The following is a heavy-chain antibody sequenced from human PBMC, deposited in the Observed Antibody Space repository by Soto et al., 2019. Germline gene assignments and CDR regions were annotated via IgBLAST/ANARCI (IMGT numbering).Heavy chain of an antibody. CDR1: GFTFSNAW. CDR3: TTDQAASSAYFDY. V-gene: IGHV3-15*01. Sequence: GGSLRLSCAASGFTFSNAWMSWVRQAPGKGLEWVGRIKSKTDGGTTDYAAPVKGRFTISRDDSKNTLYLQMNSLKTEDTAVYYCTTDQAASSAYFDYWGQGTLVTVSS. CDR2: IKSKTDGGTT. J-gene: IGHJ4*02. D-gene: IGHD2-2*01.